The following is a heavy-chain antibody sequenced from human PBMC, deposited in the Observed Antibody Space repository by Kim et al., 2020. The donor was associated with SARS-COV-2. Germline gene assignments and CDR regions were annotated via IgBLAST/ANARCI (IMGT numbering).Heavy chain of an antibody. CDR2: INTNTGNP. D-gene: IGHD4-17*01. V-gene: IGHV7-4-1*02. J-gene: IGHJ6*02. CDR3: AKIDYGDYGGYYYYGMDV. Sequence: ASVKVSCQASGYTFTSYAMNWVRQAPGQGLEWMGWINTNTGNPTYAQGFTGRFVFSLDTSVSTAYLQISSLKAEDTAVYYCAKIDYGDYGGYYYYGMDVWGQGTTVTVSS. CDR1: GYTFTSYA.